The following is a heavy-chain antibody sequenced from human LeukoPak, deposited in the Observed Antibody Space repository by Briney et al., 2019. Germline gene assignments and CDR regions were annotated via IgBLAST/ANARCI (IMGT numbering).Heavy chain of an antibody. Sequence: ESLKISCKGSGYSFTSYWIGWVRQMPGKGLEWMGVIHPGDSNTRYSPSFQGQVTISVDKSITIAYLQWSSLKASDTAVYYCATGRYCSGTTCYSSLDFWGQGTLVTVSS. J-gene: IGHJ4*02. V-gene: IGHV5-51*01. CDR2: IHPGDSNT. CDR3: ATGRYCSGTTCYSSLDF. D-gene: IGHD2-15*01. CDR1: GYSFTSYW.